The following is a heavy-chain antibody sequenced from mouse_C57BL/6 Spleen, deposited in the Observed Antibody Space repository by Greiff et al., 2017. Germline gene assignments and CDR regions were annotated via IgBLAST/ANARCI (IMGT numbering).Heavy chain of an antibody. Sequence: QVQLQQSGPGLVQPSQSLSITCTVSGFSLTSYGVHWVRQSPGKGLEWLGVIWSGGSTDYNAAFISRLSISKDNSKSQVFFKMNSLQADDTAIYYCARGNYGSSYPYFDVWGTGTTVTVSS. J-gene: IGHJ1*03. D-gene: IGHD1-1*01. CDR2: IWSGGST. CDR1: GFSLTSYG. CDR3: ARGNYGSSYPYFDV. V-gene: IGHV2-2*01.